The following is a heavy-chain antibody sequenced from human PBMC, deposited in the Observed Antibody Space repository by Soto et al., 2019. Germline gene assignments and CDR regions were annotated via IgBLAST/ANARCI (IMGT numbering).Heavy chain of an antibody. D-gene: IGHD3-10*01. CDR2: IDEYGSTI. J-gene: IGHJ4*02. CDR3: TRDIGGKGAY. Sequence: EVQLVESGGGLVQPGGSLRLSCAASGFTFSSYWMHWVRQGPGKGLLWVSRIDEYGSTINYADSVKGRFTISRDNARNTLYLEMNSLRAEDTALYYCTRDIGGKGAYWGPGTLVTVSS. CDR1: GFTFSSYW. V-gene: IGHV3-74*01.